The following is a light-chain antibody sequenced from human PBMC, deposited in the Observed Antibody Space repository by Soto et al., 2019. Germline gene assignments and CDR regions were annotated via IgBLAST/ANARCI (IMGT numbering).Light chain of an antibody. Sequence: QSVLTQSPSASASLGASVKLTCTLSSAHSSYAIAWHQQQPEKGPRYLMKVNSDGSHNKGDGIPDRFSGSSSGAERYLTISSLQSEDEADYYCQTWGTGTWVFGGGTQLTVL. CDR2: VNSDGSH. CDR1: SAHSSYA. V-gene: IGLV4-69*01. J-gene: IGLJ3*02. CDR3: QTWGTGTWV.